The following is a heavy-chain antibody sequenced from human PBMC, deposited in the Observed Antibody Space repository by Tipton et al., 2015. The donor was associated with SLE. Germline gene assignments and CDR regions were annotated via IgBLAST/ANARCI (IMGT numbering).Heavy chain of an antibody. D-gene: IGHD3-3*01. CDR1: GGSISSSSYY. Sequence: LRLSCTVSGGSISSSSYYWGWIRQPPGKGLEWIGEINHSGSTNYNPSLKSRVTISVDTSKNQFSLKLSSVTAADTAVYYCARGGYYDFWSGWSYNWFDPWGRGTLVTVSS. J-gene: IGHJ5*02. CDR2: INHSGST. V-gene: IGHV4-39*07. CDR3: ARGGYYDFWSGWSYNWFDP.